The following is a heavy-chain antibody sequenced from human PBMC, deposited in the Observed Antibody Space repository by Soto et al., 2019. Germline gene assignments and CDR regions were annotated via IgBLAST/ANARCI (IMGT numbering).Heavy chain of an antibody. V-gene: IGHV3-30*18. CDR2: ISYSGNDY. CDR3: AKDLTSRSSDYYFDY. CDR1: GFTFSNYG. Sequence: LRLSCAAFGFTFSNYGIHWVRQAPGKGLEWVAVISYSGNDYHYADSVKGRFTISRDNSKNTLYLQMNSLRAEDTAVYYCAKDLTSRSSDYYFDYWGQGTLVTVSS. D-gene: IGHD6-6*01. J-gene: IGHJ4*02.